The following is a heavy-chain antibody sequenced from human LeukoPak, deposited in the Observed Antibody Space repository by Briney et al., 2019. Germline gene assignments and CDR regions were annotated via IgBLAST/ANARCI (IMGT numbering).Heavy chain of an antibody. CDR1: GFTVSSNY. CDR3: ARELHSSGYPYFDY. J-gene: IGHJ4*02. CDR2: IYSGGST. D-gene: IGHD3-22*01. V-gene: IGHV3-66*01. Sequence: GGSLRLFCAASGFTVSSNYMSWVRLAPGKGLEWVSVIYSGGSTYYADSVKGRFTISRDNSKNTLYLQMNSLRAEDTAVYYCARELHSSGYPYFDYWGQGTLVTVSS.